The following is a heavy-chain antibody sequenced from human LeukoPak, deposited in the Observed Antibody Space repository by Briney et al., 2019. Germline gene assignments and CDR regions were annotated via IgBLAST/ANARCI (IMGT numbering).Heavy chain of an antibody. CDR1: GYTFSNYG. CDR3: ARTPKRFGELYQPGDS. CDR2: ISAYNGNA. V-gene: IGHV1-18*01. D-gene: IGHD3-10*01. J-gene: IGHJ4*02. Sequence: VASVKVSCKASGYTFSNYGITSVRPVPGQGLERLGWISAYNGNANYAQNPQDTVSLTSDTSTRTAYMELRSLRSDDTGIYYCARTPKRFGELYQPGDSWGQGTLLTVSS.